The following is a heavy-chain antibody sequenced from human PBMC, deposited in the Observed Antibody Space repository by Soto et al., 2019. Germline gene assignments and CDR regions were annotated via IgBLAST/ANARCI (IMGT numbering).Heavy chain of an antibody. CDR1: GCSISSYY. CDR2: IYYSGST. J-gene: IGHJ4*02. D-gene: IGHD3-22*01. Sequence: PSETLSLTCTVSGCSISSYYCSWIRQPPGKVLEWIGYIYYSGSTNYNPSLKSRVTISVDTSKNQYSLKLSSVTAADTAVYYCARTSPETYYYDSSGPRYFDYWGQGTLVTVSS. CDR3: ARTSPETYYYDSSGPRYFDY. V-gene: IGHV4-59*01.